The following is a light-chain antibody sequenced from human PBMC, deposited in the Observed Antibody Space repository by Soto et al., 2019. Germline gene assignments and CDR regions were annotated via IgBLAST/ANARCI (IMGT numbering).Light chain of an antibody. Sequence: EIVMTQSPATLSLSPGERSTLSCRASQSVSSRLACYQQKPGQAPRLLISGASSRATGIPDRFSGSGSGTDFTLTISSLEPEDSAVYYCQQRHMWPITFGQGTRLEVK. J-gene: IGKJ5*01. CDR1: QSVSSR. V-gene: IGKV3-11*01. CDR3: QQRHMWPIT. CDR2: GAS.